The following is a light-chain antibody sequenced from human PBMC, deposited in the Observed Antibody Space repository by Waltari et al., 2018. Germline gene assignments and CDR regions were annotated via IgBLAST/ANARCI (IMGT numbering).Light chain of an antibody. CDR2: KAN. J-gene: IGLJ3*02. V-gene: IGLV8-61*01. CDR3: ALYMGSGIWV. Sequence: TVVTQVPSFSVSPGGTVTHTSALSAGSLSTTYSSTWYQQTPGQAPRTLVYKANARSSGVPDRFSGSILGNTAALTITGAQADDESDYYCALYMGSGIWVFGGGTRLTVL. CDR1: AGSLSTTYS.